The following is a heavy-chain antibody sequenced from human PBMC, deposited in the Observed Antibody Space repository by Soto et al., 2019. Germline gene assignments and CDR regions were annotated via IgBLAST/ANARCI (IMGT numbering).Heavy chain of an antibody. CDR2: IHPSGDT. V-gene: IGHV1-46*01. J-gene: IGHJ1*01. Sequence: ASGKVSSKAPVYKFTTYFIHWVRQAPGQGLEWMGMIHPSGDTGYAQKFRGRVTMTIDXXXXTXYXEXRNLTSEDTAVYFSVTRYCPTSPCSGSFQGWGQG. D-gene: IGHD2-15*01. CDR3: VTRYCPTSPCSGSFQG. CDR1: VYKFTTYF.